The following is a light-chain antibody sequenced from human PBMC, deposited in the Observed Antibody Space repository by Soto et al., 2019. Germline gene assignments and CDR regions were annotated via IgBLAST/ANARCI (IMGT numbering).Light chain of an antibody. Sequence: EIVMTQSPGTLSLSPGERATLSCRASQSVSSYLAWYQQKPGQAPRLLISDASDRATGIPDRFSGSGSGTDFTLTISSLEPEDFAVYFCQQRSSWPLTFGGGTKVDIK. CDR2: DAS. V-gene: IGKV3-11*01. J-gene: IGKJ4*02. CDR1: QSVSSY. CDR3: QQRSSWPLT.